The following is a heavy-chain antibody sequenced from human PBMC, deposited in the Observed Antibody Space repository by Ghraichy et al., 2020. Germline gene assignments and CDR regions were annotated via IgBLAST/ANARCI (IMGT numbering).Heavy chain of an antibody. V-gene: IGHV3-7*04. CDR3: TRSLDY. CDR2: INQDGSEK. CDR1: GFTFSSYW. Sequence: GGSLRLSCAASGFTFSSYWMDWVRQAPGKGLEWVANINQDGSEKYYVDSVKGRFTISRDNTKNSLYLQMNSLRADDTSVYYCTRSLDYWGQGVLVTVSS. J-gene: IGHJ4*02.